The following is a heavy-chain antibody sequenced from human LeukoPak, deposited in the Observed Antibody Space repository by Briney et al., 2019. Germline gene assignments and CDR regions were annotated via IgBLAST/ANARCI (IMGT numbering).Heavy chain of an antibody. D-gene: IGHD5-12*01. CDR2: ISSSGSSI. CDR3: TRQGIMATLDY. Sequence: GGSLRLSCAASGFTFSDYYMSWIRQAPGKGLELISYISSSGSSIYYADSVKGRFIISRDNAKNSVNLQMNSLRADDTAVYYCTRQGIMATLDYWGQGTLVTVSS. J-gene: IGHJ4*02. V-gene: IGHV3-11*04. CDR1: GFTFSDYY.